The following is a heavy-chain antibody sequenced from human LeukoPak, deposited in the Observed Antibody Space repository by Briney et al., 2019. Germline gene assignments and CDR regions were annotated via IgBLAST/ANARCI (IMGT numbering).Heavy chain of an antibody. CDR2: ISSSGSTI. V-gene: IGHV3-48*03. CDR3: AKVGYYYDSSDYSHDAFDI. CDR1: GFTFSSYE. D-gene: IGHD3-22*01. Sequence: PGGSLRLSCAASGFTFSSYEMNWVRQAPGKGLEWVSYISSSGSTIYYADSVKGRFTISRDNAKNSLYLQMNSLRAEDTAVYYCAKVGYYYDSSDYSHDAFDIWGQGTMVTVSS. J-gene: IGHJ3*02.